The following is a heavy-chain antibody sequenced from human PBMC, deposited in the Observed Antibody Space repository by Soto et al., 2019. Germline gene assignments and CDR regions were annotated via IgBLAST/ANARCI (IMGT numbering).Heavy chain of an antibody. CDR2: ISSSGGST. V-gene: IGHV3-23*01. J-gene: IGHJ4*02. Sequence: EVQLLESGGGLVQPGGSLRLSCAASGFTFSSYAMSWVRQAPGKGLEWVSGISSSGGSTYYADSVKGRFTICRENANQRFLLHMMSLRAEATAVYYSAKGGGDNGSVSYAFWYWGQGTLVTVSS. CDR3: AKGGGDNGSVSYAFWY. CDR1: GFTFSSYA. D-gene: IGHD3-10*01.